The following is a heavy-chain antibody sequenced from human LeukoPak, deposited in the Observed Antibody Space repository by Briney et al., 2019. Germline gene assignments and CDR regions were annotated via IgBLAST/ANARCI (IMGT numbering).Heavy chain of an antibody. V-gene: IGHV3-7*01. D-gene: IGHD6-13*01. CDR1: GFTFSNYW. J-gene: IGHJ4*02. Sequence: QPGGSLNLSCAASGFTFSNYWMSWVRQAPGKGLEWVANIKEDGSEKYYVDSVKGRFTISRDNARNSLYLQMNSLRAEDTAVYYCASGRQLGYWGQGTLVTVSS. CDR3: ASGRQLGY. CDR2: IKEDGSEK.